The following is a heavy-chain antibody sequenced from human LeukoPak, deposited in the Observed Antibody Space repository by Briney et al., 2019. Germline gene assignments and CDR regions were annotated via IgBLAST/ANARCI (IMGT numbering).Heavy chain of an antibody. V-gene: IGHV1-69*05. CDR3: ARDSYDFWSGYFPY. CDR2: IIPIFGTA. J-gene: IGHJ4*02. CDR1: GSTFSSYA. Sequence: ASVKVSCKASGSTFSSYAISWVRQAPGQGLEWMGGIIPIFGTANYAQKFQGRVTITTDESTSTAYMELSSLRSEDTAVYYCARDSYDFWSGYFPYWGQGTLVTVSS. D-gene: IGHD3-3*01.